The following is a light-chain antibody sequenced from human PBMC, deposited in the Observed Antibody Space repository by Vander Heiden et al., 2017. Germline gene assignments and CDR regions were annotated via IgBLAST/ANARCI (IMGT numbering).Light chain of an antibody. CDR1: KLGNKF. CDR2: EDS. V-gene: IGLV3-1*01. J-gene: IGLJ2*01. CDR3: QAWDSSPHVV. Sequence: SYAVTQPPSMSVSPGQTASITCSGDKLGNKFVCWYQQKPGQSPIAVIYEDSKRPSGIPERFSGSHSGNTATLTISGTQAVDEADYYCQAWDSSPHVVFGGGTKLTVL.